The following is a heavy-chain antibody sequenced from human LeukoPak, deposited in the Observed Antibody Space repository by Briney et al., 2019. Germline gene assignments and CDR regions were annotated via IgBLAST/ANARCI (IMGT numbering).Heavy chain of an antibody. D-gene: IGHD6-19*01. V-gene: IGHV5-51*01. Sequence: GESLKISCKGSAYSFTSYWIGWVRQMPGKGLEWMGIIYPGDSETRYSPSFQGQVTISADKFISTVYLQWSSLKASDTAMYYCATTTDSSGWYRGFGPWGQGTLVTVSS. CDR1: AYSFTSYW. CDR2: IYPGDSET. CDR3: ATTTDSSGWYRGFGP. J-gene: IGHJ5*02.